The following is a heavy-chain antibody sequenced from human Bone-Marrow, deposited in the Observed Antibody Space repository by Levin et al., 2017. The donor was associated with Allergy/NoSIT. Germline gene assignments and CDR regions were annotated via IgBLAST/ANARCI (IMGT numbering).Heavy chain of an antibody. CDR2: IYYSGST. CDR3: ARSTVAGILDY. D-gene: IGHD6-19*01. V-gene: IGHV4-31*03. CDR1: GGSISSGGYY. Sequence: KTSETLSLTCTVSGGSISSGGYYWSWIRQHPGKGLEWIGYIYYSGSTYYNPSLKSRVTISVDTSKNQFSLKLSSVTAADTAVYYCARSTVAGILDYWGQGTLVTVSS. J-gene: IGHJ4*02.